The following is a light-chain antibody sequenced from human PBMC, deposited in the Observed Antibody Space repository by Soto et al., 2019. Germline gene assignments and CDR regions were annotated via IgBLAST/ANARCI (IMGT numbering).Light chain of an antibody. V-gene: IGLV1-40*01. CDR2: GNS. CDR1: SSNIVAGYD. CDR3: QSYDSRVV. Sequence: QSVLTQPPSVSGAPGQRVTISCTGSSSNIVAGYDVHWYQQLPGTAPKLLIYGNSNRPSGVPDRFSGSKSGTSASLAITGLQAEDEADYYCQSYDSRVVFGGGTKVTVL. J-gene: IGLJ2*01.